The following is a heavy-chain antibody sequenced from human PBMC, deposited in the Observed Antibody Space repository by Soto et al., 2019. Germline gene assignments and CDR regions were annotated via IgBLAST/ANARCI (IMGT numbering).Heavy chain of an antibody. CDR3: ERHGITGSYYDAVDT. CDR1: AGPPRPSAPH. Sequence: PQTLRPPSPVPAGPPRPSAPHCDRLRQPPGKGLEWIASIKYSGTTFYNPSLKSRVTLSVDTSKKQSALKMSSATAAETAVYDCERHGITGSYYDAVDTWGQGTMVT. D-gene: IGHD1-26*01. CDR2: IKYSGTT. J-gene: IGHJ3*02. V-gene: IGHV4-39*01.